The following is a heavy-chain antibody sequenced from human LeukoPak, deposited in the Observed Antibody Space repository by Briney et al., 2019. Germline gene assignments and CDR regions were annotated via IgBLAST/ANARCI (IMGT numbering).Heavy chain of an antibody. D-gene: IGHD5/OR15-5a*01. CDR2: IIPIFGTA. Sequence: GSSVKVSCKASGGTFSSYAISWARQAPGQGLEWMGGIIPIFGTANYAQKFQGRVTITADESTSTAYMELSSLRSEDTAVYYCARDLRVVSSGYFDLWGRGTLVTVSS. J-gene: IGHJ2*01. CDR3: ARDLRVVSSGYFDL. CDR1: GGTFSSYA. V-gene: IGHV1-69*01.